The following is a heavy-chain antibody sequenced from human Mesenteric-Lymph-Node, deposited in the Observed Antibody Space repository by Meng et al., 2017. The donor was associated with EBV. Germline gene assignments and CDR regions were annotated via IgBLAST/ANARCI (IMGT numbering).Heavy chain of an antibody. Sequence: EVQLVESGGGLVQPGGSLRLSCAASGFTFNTHWMHWVRQAPGKGLVWVSRINPDGSSIGYADSVKGRFTISRDNAKNTLYLQMNSLRAEDTAVYYCTRSIDHWGQGPLGTVAS. V-gene: IGHV3-74*02. J-gene: IGHJ4*02. CDR1: GFTFNTHW. CDR3: TRSIDH. CDR2: INPDGSSI.